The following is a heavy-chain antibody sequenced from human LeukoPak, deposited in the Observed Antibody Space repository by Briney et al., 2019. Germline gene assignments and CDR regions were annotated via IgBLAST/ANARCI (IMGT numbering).Heavy chain of an antibody. D-gene: IGHD1-26*01. CDR2: INHRGST. J-gene: IGHJ3*02. Sequence: PSETLSLTCAVYGGSVSGYYWSWIRQPPGRGLERIGEINHRGSTNYNPSRESRVTISIDTSNKQFSLKVSSVTAADTAVYYCAREMEVGQYDAFDIWGQGEMVTVSS. CDR3: AREMEVGQYDAFDI. CDR1: GGSVSGYY. V-gene: IGHV4-34*01.